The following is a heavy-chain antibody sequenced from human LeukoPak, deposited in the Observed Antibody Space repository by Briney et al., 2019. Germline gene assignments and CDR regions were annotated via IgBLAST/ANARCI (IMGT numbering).Heavy chain of an antibody. Sequence: GGSLRLSCAASGFTFSSYAMSWVRQAPGKGLEWVSAISGSGGSTYYADSVKGRFTISRDNSKNTLYLQMNSLRAEDTAVYYCAEDRSDGYYDGMDVWGQGTTVTVSS. CDR3: AEDRSDGYYDGMDV. CDR1: GFTFSSYA. V-gene: IGHV3-23*01. D-gene: IGHD5-24*01. J-gene: IGHJ6*02. CDR2: ISGSGGST.